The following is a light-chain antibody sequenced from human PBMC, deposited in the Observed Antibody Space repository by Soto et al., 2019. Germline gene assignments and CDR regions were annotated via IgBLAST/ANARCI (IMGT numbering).Light chain of an antibody. CDR1: QSVSSNN. V-gene: IGKV3-20*01. CDR2: GAS. J-gene: IGKJ5*01. CDR3: QQYGTSPRT. Sequence: EIVLTQSSGTLSLSPGERATLSCRASQSVSSNNLAWYQQKLGRAPRLLISGASRRATGIPDRFSGSGSGTDFTLTITSLEPEDFAVYYCQQYGTSPRTFGQGTRLEIK.